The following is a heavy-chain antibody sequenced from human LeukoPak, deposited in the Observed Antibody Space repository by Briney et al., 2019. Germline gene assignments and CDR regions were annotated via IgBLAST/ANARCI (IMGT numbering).Heavy chain of an antibody. J-gene: IGHJ1*01. CDR2: ITSSGATT. V-gene: IGHV3-11*01. CDR3: ARDPDYGDPY. CDR1: GFSFTDYY. Sequence: GGSLTLSCSASGFSFTDYYMSWFRLSPDKGLEWIAYITSSGATTEYADSVKGRFTISRVNAKNSLCLQMNSLRPDDTAVYYCARDPDYGDPYWGQDTLVTVSS. D-gene: IGHD4/OR15-4a*01.